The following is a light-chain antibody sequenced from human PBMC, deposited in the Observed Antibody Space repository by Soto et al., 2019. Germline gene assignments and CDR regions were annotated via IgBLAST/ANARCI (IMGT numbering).Light chain of an antibody. J-gene: IGLJ2*01. V-gene: IGLV1-40*01. CDR1: SSNIGAGYD. CDR2: GNS. Sequence: QSVLTQPPSVSGAPGQRVTISCTGSSSNIGAGYDVHWYQQLPGTAPKLLIYGNSNRPSGVPDRFSGSKSGTSASLAITGLQAEDEADYYCQSYDSSEVFGGGTKRPS. CDR3: QSYDSSEV.